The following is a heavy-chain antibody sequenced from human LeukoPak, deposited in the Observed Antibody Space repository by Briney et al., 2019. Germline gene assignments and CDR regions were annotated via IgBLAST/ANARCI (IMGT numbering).Heavy chain of an antibody. CDR1: GLTFHDYA. D-gene: IGHD4-17*01. V-gene: IGHV3-43*02. Sequence: PGGSLRLSCAASGLTFHDYAMHWVRQAPGKGLEWVSLISGDGDTTYYAASVKGRFTISRDNKKNFLYLQMNNLGTEDTALFYCAKDLSTVFDALNIWGQGTLVTVSS. CDR3: AKDLSTVFDALNI. CDR2: ISGDGDTT. J-gene: IGHJ3*02.